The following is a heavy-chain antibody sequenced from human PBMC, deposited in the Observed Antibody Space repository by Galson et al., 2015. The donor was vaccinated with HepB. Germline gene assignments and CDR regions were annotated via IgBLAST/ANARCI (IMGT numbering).Heavy chain of an antibody. J-gene: IGHJ6*02. CDR2: ISSSSSYI. D-gene: IGHD5-12*01. CDR1: GFPFNKYD. V-gene: IGHV3-21*01. Sequence: SLRLSCAASGFPFNKYDMYWVRQAPGKGLKWVALISSSSSYIYYADSGEGRFTISRDNARQSLFLEMNSLRVEDTAVYYCVRKNSGHELPLNYQYYGLDVWGQGTTVTVSS. CDR3: VRKNSGHELPLNYQYYGLDV.